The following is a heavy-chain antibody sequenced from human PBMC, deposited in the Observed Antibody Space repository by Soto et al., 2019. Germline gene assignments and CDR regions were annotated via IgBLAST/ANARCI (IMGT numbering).Heavy chain of an antibody. CDR3: ARGIAARDGGNHYYYGMDV. V-gene: IGHV1-69*01. CDR1: GGTFSSYA. CDR2: IIPIFGTA. Sequence: QVQLVQSGAEVKKPGSSVKVSCKASGGTFSSYAISWVRQAPGQGLEWMGGIIPIFGTANYAQKFQGRVTITADESTSTAYMELSSLRSEDTAVYYCARGIAARDGGNHYYYGMDVWGQGTTVTVSS. D-gene: IGHD6-25*01. J-gene: IGHJ6*02.